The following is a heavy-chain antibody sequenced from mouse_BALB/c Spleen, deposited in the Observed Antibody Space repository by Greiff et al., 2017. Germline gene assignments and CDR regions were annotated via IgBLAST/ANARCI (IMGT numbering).Heavy chain of an antibody. CDR1: GFTFSSYG. D-gene: IGHD2-4*01. J-gene: IGHJ2*01. CDR2: ISSGDSYT. Sequence: DVKLQESGGDLVKPGGSLKLSCAASGFTFSSYGMSWVRQTPDKGLEWVATISSGDSYTYYTDSVKGRFTISRDNAKNTLYLQMSRLKSEDTAMYYCARQTMIKVEDYWGQGTTLTVSS. CDR3: ARQTMIKVEDY. V-gene: IGHV5-6*02.